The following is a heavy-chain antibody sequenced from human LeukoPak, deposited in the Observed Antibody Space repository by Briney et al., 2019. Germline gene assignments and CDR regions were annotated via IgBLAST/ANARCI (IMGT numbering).Heavy chain of an antibody. D-gene: IGHD3-16*01. V-gene: IGHV3-74*01. J-gene: IGHJ4*02. Sequence: SGGSLRLSCAASGFTFKNYWMHWVRQAPGKGPVWVSRINDDGSSTSYADSVKGRFTISRDDAKNTLYLQMNSLRAEDTAVYYCARGRAPSYGYFDYWGQGTLVTVSS. CDR1: GFTFKNYW. CDR3: ARGRAPSYGYFDY. CDR2: INDDGSST.